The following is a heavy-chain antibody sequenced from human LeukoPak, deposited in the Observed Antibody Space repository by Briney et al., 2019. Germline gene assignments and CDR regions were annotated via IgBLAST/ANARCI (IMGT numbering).Heavy chain of an antibody. CDR3: ARFIAAPYYFVY. CDR1: GFTFSSYS. Sequence: GGSLRLSCAASGFTFSSYSMNWVRQAPGKGLEWVSFISSSRSYIYYADSVKGRFTISRDNAKNSLYLQMNSLRAEDTAVYYCARFIAAPYYFVYWGRGTLVTVSS. J-gene: IGHJ4*02. V-gene: IGHV3-21*01. D-gene: IGHD6-13*01. CDR2: ISSSRSYI.